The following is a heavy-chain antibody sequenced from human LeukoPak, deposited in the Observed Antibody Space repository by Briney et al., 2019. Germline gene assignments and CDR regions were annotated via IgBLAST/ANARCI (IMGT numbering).Heavy chain of an antibody. J-gene: IGHJ4*02. Sequence: SETLSLTCTVPGGTISSHYWSWIRQPPGKGLEWIGYVSYTGDASQNPSLRGRVTMSVDTSNNQVSLELSSVTAADTAVYYCARGRNYGDYWGQGTLVTVSS. V-gene: IGHV4-59*11. CDR1: GGTISSHY. CDR3: ARGRNYGDY. CDR2: VSYTGDA.